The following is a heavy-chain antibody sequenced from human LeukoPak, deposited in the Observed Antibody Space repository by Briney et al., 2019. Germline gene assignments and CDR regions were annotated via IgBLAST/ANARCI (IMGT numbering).Heavy chain of an antibody. D-gene: IGHD6-13*01. CDR1: GYSFTSYW. CDR3: ARNQAAGTWWFDP. Sequence: GESLKISCKGSGYSFTSYWIGWVRQMPGKSLEWVGIIYPGDSDTRYSPSFQGQVTISADKSISTAYLQWSSLKASDTAMYYCARNQAAGTWWFDPWGQGTLVTVSS. J-gene: IGHJ5*02. CDR2: IYPGDSDT. V-gene: IGHV5-51*01.